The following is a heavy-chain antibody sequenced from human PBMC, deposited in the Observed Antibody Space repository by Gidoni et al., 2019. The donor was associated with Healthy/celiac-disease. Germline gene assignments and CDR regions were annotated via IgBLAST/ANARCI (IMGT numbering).Heavy chain of an antibody. CDR1: GGTVSSYA. Sequence: QVQLVQSGAEVKKPGSSGKVACKASGGTVSSYAISWVRQAPGQGLEWMGGIIPIFGTANYAQKFQGRVTITADESTSTAYMELSSLRSEDTAVYYCARDWVGDIAMAAPYGMDVWGQGTTVTVSS. CDR3: ARDWVGDIAMAAPYGMDV. V-gene: IGHV1-69*01. D-gene: IGHD5-18*01. CDR2: IIPIFGTA. J-gene: IGHJ6*02.